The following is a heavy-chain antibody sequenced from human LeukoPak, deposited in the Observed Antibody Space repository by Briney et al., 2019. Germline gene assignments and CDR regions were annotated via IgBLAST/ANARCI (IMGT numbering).Heavy chain of an antibody. J-gene: IGHJ4*02. V-gene: IGHV3-48*03. CDR1: GFTFSSFE. Sequence: PGGSLRLSCAASGFTFSSFEMNWVRQAPGKGLEWVSYISSSGGSTYYADSVKGRFTISRDNSKNTLYLQMNSLRAEDTAVYYCARVDYGDYGFDYWGQGTLVTVSS. D-gene: IGHD4-17*01. CDR2: ISSSGGST. CDR3: ARVDYGDYGFDY.